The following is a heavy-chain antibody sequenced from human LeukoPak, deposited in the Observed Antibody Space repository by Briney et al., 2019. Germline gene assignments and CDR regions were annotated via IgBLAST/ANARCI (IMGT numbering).Heavy chain of an antibody. Sequence: PGRSLRLSCAASGFTFSSYGMHWVRQAPGKGLEWVAVISYDGSNKYYADSVKGRFTISRDNSKNTLYLQMNSLRAEDTAVYYCAKDRVLRFLEWPLFDYWGQGTLVTVSS. V-gene: IGHV3-30*18. CDR3: AKDRVLRFLEWPLFDY. J-gene: IGHJ4*02. CDR1: GFTFSSYG. CDR2: ISYDGSNK. D-gene: IGHD3-3*01.